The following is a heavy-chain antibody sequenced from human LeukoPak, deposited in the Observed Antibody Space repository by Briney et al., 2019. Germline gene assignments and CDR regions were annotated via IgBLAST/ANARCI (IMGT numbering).Heavy chain of an antibody. CDR1: GGSFSGYY. V-gene: IGHV4-34*01. J-gene: IGHJ4*02. D-gene: IGHD2-15*01. CDR2: INHSGST. Sequence: SETLSLTCAVYGGSFSGYYWSWIRQPPGKGLEWIGEINHSGSTNYNPSLKSRVTISIDTSKNQFSLKLSSVTAADTAVYYCARGGPRYCSGGSCYFGYWGQGTLVTVSS. CDR3: ARGGPRYCSGGSCYFGY.